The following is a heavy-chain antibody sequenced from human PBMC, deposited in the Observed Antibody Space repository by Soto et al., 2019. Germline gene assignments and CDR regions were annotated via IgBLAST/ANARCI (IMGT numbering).Heavy chain of an antibody. V-gene: IGHV4-31*03. D-gene: IGHD2-2*01. Sequence: PSETLSLTCTVSGGSISSGGYYWNWIRQHPGKALEWIGYISYSGSTSYNPSLKSRVTMSVDTSKNQFSLKLSSVTAADTAVYYCARGAPYSVVPAAMFGEVNPGPFDCWGQGALVTVSS. J-gene: IGHJ4*02. CDR3: ARGAPYSVVPAAMFGEVNPGPFDC. CDR2: ISYSGST. CDR1: GGSISSGGYY.